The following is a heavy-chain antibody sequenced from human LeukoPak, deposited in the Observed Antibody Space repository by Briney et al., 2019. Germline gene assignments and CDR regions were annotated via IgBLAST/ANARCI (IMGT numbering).Heavy chain of an antibody. D-gene: IGHD4-17*01. V-gene: IGHV3-15*01. Sequence: PGGSLRLSCAASGFTFSNAWMSWVRQAPGKGLEWVGRIKSKTDGGTTDYAAPVKGRFTISRGDSKNTLYLQMNSLKTEDTAVYYCTTDRPNDYGDYMGIYDYWGQGTLVTVSS. CDR2: IKSKTDGGTT. J-gene: IGHJ4*02. CDR1: GFTFSNAW. CDR3: TTDRPNDYGDYMGIYDY.